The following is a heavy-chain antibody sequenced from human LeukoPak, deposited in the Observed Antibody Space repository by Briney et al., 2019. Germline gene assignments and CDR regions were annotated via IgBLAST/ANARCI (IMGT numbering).Heavy chain of an antibody. V-gene: IGHV3-48*01. J-gene: IGHJ4*02. D-gene: IGHD3-3*02. Sequence: AGGSLRLSCAASGFTFSSHSMNWVRQAPGKGLEWVSYISSSSSTIYYADSVKGRFTISRDNAKNSLYLQMNSLRAEDTAVYYCARDHLEHFDYWGQGTLVTVSS. CDR3: ARDHLEHFDY. CDR2: ISSSSSTI. CDR1: GFTFSSHS.